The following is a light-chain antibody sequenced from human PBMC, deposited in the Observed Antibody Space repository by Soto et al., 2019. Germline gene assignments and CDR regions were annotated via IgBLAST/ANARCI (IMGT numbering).Light chain of an antibody. CDR3: QQSYSTPYT. CDR2: AAS. CDR1: QSISSY. V-gene: IGKV1-39*01. Sequence: DIQMTQSPSSLSASVGDRVTITCRASQSISSYLNWYQQKPGKAPKLLIYAASSLQSGVPSRFRGSGSGTDFPLPISSLQPEDFATYYCQQSYSTPYTFGQGTKLEIK. J-gene: IGKJ2*01.